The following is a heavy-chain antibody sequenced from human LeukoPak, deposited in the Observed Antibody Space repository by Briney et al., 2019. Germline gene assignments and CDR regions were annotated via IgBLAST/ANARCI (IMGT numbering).Heavy chain of an antibody. J-gene: IGHJ4*02. CDR1: GGSIGSGRYY. Sequence: SETLSLTCTVSGGSIGSGRYYWAWIRQPPGKGLEWLGSIYNSWSTSYYPSLKSRVAMSVDTSKNQFSLRLSSVTAADTAVYYCARNITSLIPAGYFDYWGQGTLVAVSS. CDR2: IYNSWST. CDR3: ARNITSLIPAGYFDY. D-gene: IGHD2-2*01. V-gene: IGHV4-39*01.